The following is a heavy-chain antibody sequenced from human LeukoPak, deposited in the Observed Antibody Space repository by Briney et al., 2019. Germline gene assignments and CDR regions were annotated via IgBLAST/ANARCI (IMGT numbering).Heavy chain of an antibody. J-gene: IGHJ1*01. CDR2: INPNSGGT. Sequence: ASVKVSCKASGYTFTGYYMHWVRQAPGRGLEWMGWINPNSGGTNYAQKFQGRVTMTRDTSISTAYMELSRLRSDDTAVYYCARVRYCSSTSCYRDFQHWGQGTLVTVSS. V-gene: IGHV1-2*02. CDR3: ARVRYCSSTSCYRDFQH. CDR1: GYTFTGYY. D-gene: IGHD2-2*02.